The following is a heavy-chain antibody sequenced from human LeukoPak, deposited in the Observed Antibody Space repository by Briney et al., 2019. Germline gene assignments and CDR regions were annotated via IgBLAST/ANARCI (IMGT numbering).Heavy chain of an antibody. CDR1: GGSFSGYY. Sequence: KPSETLSLTCAVYGGSFSGYYWSWIRQPPGKGLEWIGEINHSGSTNYNPSLKSRVTISVDTSKNQFSLNLSSETAADTAVYYCARREGDTSMVRSFDCWGQGTLVTVSS. CDR2: INHSGST. J-gene: IGHJ4*02. V-gene: IGHV4-34*01. D-gene: IGHD5-18*01. CDR3: ARREGDTSMVRSFDC.